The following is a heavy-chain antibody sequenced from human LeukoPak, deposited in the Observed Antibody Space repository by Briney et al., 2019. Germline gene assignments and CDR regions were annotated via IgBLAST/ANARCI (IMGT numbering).Heavy chain of an antibody. D-gene: IGHD2/OR15-2a*01. CDR3: ARHDRIIASPLV. V-gene: IGHV4-39*01. J-gene: IGHJ4*02. CDR1: GGSISSSYY. CDR2: IYYSGTT. Sequence: SETLSLTCIVSGGSISSSYYWGGMRRPPRKGREWIGSIYYSGTTYYNPSLKSRLTISVDTSKNQFSLNLSSVTAADTAVYYCARHDRIIASPLVWGQGILVTVSS.